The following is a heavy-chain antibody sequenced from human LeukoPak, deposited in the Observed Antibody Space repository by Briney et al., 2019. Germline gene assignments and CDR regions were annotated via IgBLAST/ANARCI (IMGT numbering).Heavy chain of an antibody. V-gene: IGHV4-4*07. J-gene: IGHJ4*02. CDR2: IYSSGST. CDR1: GGSISSSY. CDR3: ARTSARGAQFDY. Sequence: SETLSLTCSVSGGSISSSYWSWIRQPAGKGLEWIGRIYSSGSTNYNPSLKTRVTMSLDTSKNQFSLNLTTVTAADTAVYYCARTSARGAQFDYWGQGTLVTVSS. D-gene: IGHD3-10*01.